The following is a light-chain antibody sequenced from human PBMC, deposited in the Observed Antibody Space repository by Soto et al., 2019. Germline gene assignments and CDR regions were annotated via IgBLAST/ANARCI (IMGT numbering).Light chain of an antibody. CDR3: QTYGTFWT. J-gene: IGKJ1*01. CDR2: GAS. Sequence: TVLVQSPGTLSLSQGERATLSCRASQNVTSNLLVWYQQHPGQAPRILIYGASSRATGIPDRFSVIGSGTDFTLPLRRLEPDDFAVDDCQTYGTFWTFCPLTKVDIK. V-gene: IGKV3-20*01. CDR1: QNVTSNL.